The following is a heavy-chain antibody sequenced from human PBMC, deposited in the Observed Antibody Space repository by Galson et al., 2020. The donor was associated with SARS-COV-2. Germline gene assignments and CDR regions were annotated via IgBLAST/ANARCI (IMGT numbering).Heavy chain of an antibody. D-gene: IGHD3-22*01. CDR2: FDPEDGET. J-gene: IGHJ3*02. V-gene: IGHV1-24*01. Sequence: GESLKISCKVSGNTLTELSMHWVRQAPGKGLEWMGGFDPEDGETIYAQKFQGRVTMTEDTSTDTAYMELSSLRSEDPAVYYCATGLSHTPRLYYDSSGYGQNPIDIWGQGTMVTVSS. CDR1: GNTLTELS. CDR3: ATGLSHTPRLYYDSSGYGQNPIDI.